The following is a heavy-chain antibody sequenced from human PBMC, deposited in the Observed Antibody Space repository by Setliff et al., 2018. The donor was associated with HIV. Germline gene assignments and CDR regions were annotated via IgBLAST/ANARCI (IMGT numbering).Heavy chain of an antibody. J-gene: IGHJ4*02. Sequence: GASVKVSCKVSGGTFSSYAISWVRQAPGQGLEWMGRIIPIFGTANYAQKFQGRVTMTRDTSTSTVYMELSSLRSEDTAVYYCARDPNRIAVAGTFDYWGQGTLVTVSS. D-gene: IGHD6-19*01. CDR1: GGTFSSYA. V-gene: IGHV1-69*05. CDR2: IIPIFGTA. CDR3: ARDPNRIAVAGTFDY.